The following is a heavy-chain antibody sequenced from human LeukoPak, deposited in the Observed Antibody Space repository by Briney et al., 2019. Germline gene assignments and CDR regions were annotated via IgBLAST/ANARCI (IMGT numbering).Heavy chain of an antibody. CDR3: ARIIGAFGTYRYDS. CDR1: GFTFSSYS. J-gene: IGHJ4*02. CDR2: INQEGSVR. V-gene: IGHV3-7*01. D-gene: IGHD3-16*02. Sequence: PGGSLRLSCAASGFTFSSYSMNWVRQAPGKGLEWVGNINQEGSVRNHGDSVNGRFTISRDNAENSLYLQMNSLRAEDTAVYYCARIIGAFGTYRYDSWGQGTLVSVSS.